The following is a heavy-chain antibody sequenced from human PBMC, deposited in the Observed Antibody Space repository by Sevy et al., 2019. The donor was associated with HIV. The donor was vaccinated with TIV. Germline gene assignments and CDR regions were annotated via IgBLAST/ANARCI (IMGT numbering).Heavy chain of an antibody. CDR3: AKDKVGGSYYPLALDY. CDR2: ISGSGGST. Sequence: GGSLRLSCVASGFTFSSYAMSWVRQAPGKGLEWVSGISGSGGSTYYADSVKGRFTISRDNSKNTLYLQMNSLRVEDTAVYKCAKDKVGGSYYPLALDYWGQGTLVTVSS. CDR1: GFTFSSYA. V-gene: IGHV3-23*01. D-gene: IGHD1-26*01. J-gene: IGHJ4*02.